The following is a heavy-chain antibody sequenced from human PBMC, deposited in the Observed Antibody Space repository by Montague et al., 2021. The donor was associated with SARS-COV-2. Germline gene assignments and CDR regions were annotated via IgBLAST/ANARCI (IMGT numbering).Heavy chain of an antibody. V-gene: IGHV4-4*02. CDR2: VYRTGGT. D-gene: IGHD5-12*01. CDR1: GGSVNSTNW. CDR3: ARTGAYDRFDY. J-gene: IGHJ4*02. Sequence: SETLSLTCTVSGGSVNSTNWWSWVRQPPGKGLEWIAEVYRTGGTXXNPSFRSRVTLSIDRSKNLFSLNLNSVTVADTAVYYCARTGAYDRFDYWGPGTLVIVSS.